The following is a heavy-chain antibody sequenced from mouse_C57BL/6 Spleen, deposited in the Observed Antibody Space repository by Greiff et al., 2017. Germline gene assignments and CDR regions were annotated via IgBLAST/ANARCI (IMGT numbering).Heavy chain of an antibody. CDR1: GFTFTDYY. CDR2: VYPYNGGT. D-gene: IGHD1-1*01. Sequence: VQLKESGPVLEKPGPSVKISCKASGFTFTDYYMHWVKESHGKSLEWIGLVYPYNGGTSYNQKFKGKATLTVDTSSSTAYMELNSLTSEDSAVYYCARGYYGSSYGYFDVWGTGTTVTVSS. CDR3: ARGYYGSSYGYFDV. J-gene: IGHJ1*03. V-gene: IGHV1-36*01.